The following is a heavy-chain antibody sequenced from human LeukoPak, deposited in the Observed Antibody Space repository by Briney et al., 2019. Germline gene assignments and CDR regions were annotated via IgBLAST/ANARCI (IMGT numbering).Heavy chain of an antibody. CDR2: ISAYNGNT. D-gene: IGHD1-7*01. V-gene: IGHV1-18*01. Sequence: ASVKVSCKASGYTFTSYGISWVRQAPGQGLEWMGWISAYNGNTNYAQKLQGRVTMTTDTSTSTAYMELRSLRSDDTAVYYCARDLGVGITGTTFDYWGQGTLVTVSS. CDR1: GYTFTSYG. CDR3: ARDLGVGITGTTFDY. J-gene: IGHJ4*02.